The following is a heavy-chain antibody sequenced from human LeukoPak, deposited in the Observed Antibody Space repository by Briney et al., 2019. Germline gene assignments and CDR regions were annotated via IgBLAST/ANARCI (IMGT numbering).Heavy chain of an antibody. CDR3: AKDISSKVAGPFDY. CDR2: ISWNSGSI. V-gene: IGHV3-9*01. D-gene: IGHD6-19*01. J-gene: IGHJ4*02. Sequence: GGSLRLSCAASGFTFDDYAMHWVRQAPGKGLEWVSGISWNSGSIGYADSVKGRFTISRDNAKNSLYLQMNSLRAEDTALYYCAKDISSKVAGPFDYWGQGTLVTVSS. CDR1: GFTFDDYA.